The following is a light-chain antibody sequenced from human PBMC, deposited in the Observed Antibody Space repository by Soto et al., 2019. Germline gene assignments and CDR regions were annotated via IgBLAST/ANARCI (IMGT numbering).Light chain of an antibody. CDR3: QQYGSSPLFT. V-gene: IGKV3-20*01. J-gene: IGKJ3*01. CDR1: QSVSSSY. CDR2: GAS. Sequence: EIVLTQSPGTLSLSPGERATLSCRASQSVSSSYLAWYQQKPGQAPRLLIYGASSRATGIPDSFSGSGSGTDFTLTIPRLEPEDFAVYYCQQYGSSPLFTFGPGTKVDI.